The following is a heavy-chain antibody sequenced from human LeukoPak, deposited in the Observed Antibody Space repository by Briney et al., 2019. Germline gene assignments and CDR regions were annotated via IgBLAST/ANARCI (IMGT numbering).Heavy chain of an antibody. Sequence: GGSLRLSCAASGFTFSSYAMSWVRQAPGKGPEWVSGISGSGAGTYYADSVKGRFAISRDNSKNTLYLQVNSLRAEDTAVYYCAKGFSDDFDYWGQGTLVTVSS. V-gene: IGHV3-23*01. CDR3: AKGFSDDFDY. CDR1: GFTFSSYA. J-gene: IGHJ4*02. D-gene: IGHD3-10*01. CDR2: ISGSGAGT.